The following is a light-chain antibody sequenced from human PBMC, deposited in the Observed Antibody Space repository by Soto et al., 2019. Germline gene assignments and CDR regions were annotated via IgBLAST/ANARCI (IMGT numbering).Light chain of an antibody. V-gene: IGLV2-14*01. CDR3: SSYTTSNTRQIV. CDR2: DVS. Sequence: QSVLTQPASVSGSPGHSITISCTGTSSDVGGYNYVSWYQQHPGKAPKFMIYDVSNRPSGASNRFSGSKSGNTASLTISGLQAEDEADYYCSSYTTSNTRQIVFGTGTKVTVL. J-gene: IGLJ1*01. CDR1: SSDVGGYNY.